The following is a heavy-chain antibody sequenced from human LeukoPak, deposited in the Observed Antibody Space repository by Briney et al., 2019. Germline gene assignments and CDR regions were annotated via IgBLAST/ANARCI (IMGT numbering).Heavy chain of an antibody. J-gene: IGHJ4*02. CDR3: ARSHHDAFDY. Sequence: SETLSLTCTVSGDSISSSSYYWGWIRQPPGKGLEWIGSIYYSGSTYYNPSLKSRVTISVDTSKNQFSLKLSSVTAADTAVYYCARSHHDAFDYWGQGTLVTVSS. D-gene: IGHD1-1*01. CDR1: GDSISSSSYY. V-gene: IGHV4-39*01. CDR2: IYYSGST.